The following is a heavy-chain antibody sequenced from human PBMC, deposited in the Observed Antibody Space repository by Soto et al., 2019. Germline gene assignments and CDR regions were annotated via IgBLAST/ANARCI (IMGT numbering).Heavy chain of an antibody. D-gene: IGHD6-19*01. CDR3: ARESEQWLPRDI. CDR1: GYTFTSYG. V-gene: IGHV1-18*01. CDR2: ISACNGNT. J-gene: IGHJ3*02. Sequence: ASVKVSCKASGYTFTSYGISWVRQAPGQGLEWMGWISACNGNTNYAQKLQGRVTMTTDTSTSTAYMELRSLRPDDTAVYYCARESEQWLPRDIWGQGKMVTVSS.